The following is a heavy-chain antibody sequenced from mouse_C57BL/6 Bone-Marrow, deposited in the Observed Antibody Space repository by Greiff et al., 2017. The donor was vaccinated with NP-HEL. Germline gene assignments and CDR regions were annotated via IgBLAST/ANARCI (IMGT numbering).Heavy chain of an antibody. CDR2: IDPSDSYT. D-gene: IGHD2-3*01. CDR3: AGDGDGYYEGFAY. V-gene: IGHV1-59*01. Sequence: QVQLQQPGAELVRPGTSVKLSCKASGYTFTSYWMHWVKQRPGQGLEWIGVIDPSDSYTNYNQKFKGKATLTVDTSSSTAYMQLSSLTYEDSAVYDCAGDGDGYYEGFAYWGQGTLVTVSA. J-gene: IGHJ3*01. CDR1: GYTFTSYW.